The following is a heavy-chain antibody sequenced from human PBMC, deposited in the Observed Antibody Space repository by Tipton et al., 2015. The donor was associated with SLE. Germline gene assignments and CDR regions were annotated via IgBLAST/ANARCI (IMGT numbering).Heavy chain of an antibody. Sequence: GLVKPSETLSRTCAVYGGSFSGYYWSWIRQPPGKGLEWIGEINHSGSTNYNPSLKSRVTISVDTSKNQFSLKLSSVTAADTAVYYCARFPGVSRDRVGDAFDIWGQGTMVTVSS. V-gene: IGHV4-34*01. J-gene: IGHJ3*02. CDR3: ARFPGVSRDRVGDAFDI. D-gene: IGHD3-22*01. CDR2: INHSGST. CDR1: GGSFSGYY.